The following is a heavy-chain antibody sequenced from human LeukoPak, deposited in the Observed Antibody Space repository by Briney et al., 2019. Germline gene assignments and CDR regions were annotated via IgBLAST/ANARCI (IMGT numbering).Heavy chain of an antibody. Sequence: ASVTVSCKVSGYTLTELSMHWVRQAPGKGLEWMGGFDPEDGETFYAQKFQERVTITRDMSTSTAYMELSSLRSEDTAVYYCAAHEKSSPSSFDYWGQGTLVTVSS. CDR1: GYTLTELS. CDR2: FDPEDGET. CDR3: AAHEKSSPSSFDY. V-gene: IGHV1-24*01. J-gene: IGHJ4*02. D-gene: IGHD6-19*01.